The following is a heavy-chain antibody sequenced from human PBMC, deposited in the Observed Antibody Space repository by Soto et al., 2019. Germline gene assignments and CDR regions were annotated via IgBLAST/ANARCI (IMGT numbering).Heavy chain of an antibody. V-gene: IGHV3-53*04. D-gene: IGHD2-8*01. Sequence: EVQLVESGGGLVQPGGSLRLSCAASGFTVSSNYMSWVRQAPGKGLEWVSVIYSGGSTYYADSVKGRFTISRHNSKNTLYLQMNRLRAEDTAVYYCARDRYCTNGVCYPSFDPWGQGTLVTVSS. CDR3: ARDRYCTNGVCYPSFDP. CDR1: GFTVSSNY. CDR2: IYSGGST. J-gene: IGHJ5*02.